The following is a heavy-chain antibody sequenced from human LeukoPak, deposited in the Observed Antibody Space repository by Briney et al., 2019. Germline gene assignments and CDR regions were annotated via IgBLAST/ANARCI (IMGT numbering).Heavy chain of an antibody. V-gene: IGHV1-18*01. CDR3: ASGWERRHFDY. J-gene: IGHJ4*02. CDR1: GYTFTSYG. Sequence: GASVKVSCKASGYTFTSYGISWVRQAPGQGPESMGWISAYNGNTNYAQKLQGRVTMTTDTSMSTAYMELRSLRSDDTAVYYCASGWERRHFDYWGQGTLVTVSS. CDR2: ISAYNGNT. D-gene: IGHD1-26*01.